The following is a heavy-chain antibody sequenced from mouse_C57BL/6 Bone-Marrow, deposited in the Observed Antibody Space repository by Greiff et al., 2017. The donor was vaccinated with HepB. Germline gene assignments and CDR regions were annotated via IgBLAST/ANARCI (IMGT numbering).Heavy chain of an antibody. CDR1: GYTFTSYG. CDR2: IYPRSGNT. Sequence: VQLQQSGAELARPGASVKLSCKASGYTFTSYGISWVKQRTGQGLEWIGEIYPRSGNTYYNEKFKGKATLTADKSSSTAYMELRSLTSEESAVYFCARGDYYGSSLRFAYWGQGTLVTVSA. J-gene: IGHJ3*01. V-gene: IGHV1-81*01. CDR3: ARGDYYGSSLRFAY. D-gene: IGHD1-1*01.